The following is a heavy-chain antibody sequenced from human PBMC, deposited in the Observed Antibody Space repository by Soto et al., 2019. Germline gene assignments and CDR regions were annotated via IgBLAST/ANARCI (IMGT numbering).Heavy chain of an antibody. CDR2: IYYSGST. CDR3: ARAVALPDY. Sequence: SETLSLTCTVSGGSISSYYWSWIRQPPGKGLEWIGYIYYSGSTNYNPSLKSRVTISVDTSKNQFSLKLSSVTAADTAVYYCARAVALPDYWGQGTLVTVSS. D-gene: IGHD6-19*01. V-gene: IGHV4-59*01. CDR1: GGSISSYY. J-gene: IGHJ4*02.